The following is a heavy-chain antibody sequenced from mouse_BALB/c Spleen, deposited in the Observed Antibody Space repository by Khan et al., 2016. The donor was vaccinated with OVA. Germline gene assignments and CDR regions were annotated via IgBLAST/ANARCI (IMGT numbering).Heavy chain of an antibody. D-gene: IGHD1-1*01. V-gene: IGHV5-6*01. CDR3: ARLAYYYDSEGFAY. CDR1: GFTFSTYG. Sequence: EVQGVESGGDLVKPEGSLKLSCAASGFTFSTYGMSWVRQTPDKRLEWVATISSGGSYTYYPDSVQGRFTIYRDNAKNTLYLQMSSLKSEDTAMFYCARLAYYYDSEGFAYWGQGTLVTVSA. CDR2: ISSGGSYT. J-gene: IGHJ3*01.